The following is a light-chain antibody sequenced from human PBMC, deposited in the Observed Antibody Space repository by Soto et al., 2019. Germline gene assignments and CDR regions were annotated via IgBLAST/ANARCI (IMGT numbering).Light chain of an antibody. CDR3: SSYTSSSTPRM. CDR2: DVS. CDR1: SSDVGGYNY. V-gene: IGLV2-14*01. Sequence: QSALTQPASVSGSPRQSITISCTGTSSDVGGYNYVSWYQQHPGKAPKLMIYDVSNRPSGVSNRFSGSKSGNTASLTISGLQAEDEADYYCSSYTSSSTPRMFGGGTKLTVL. J-gene: IGLJ3*02.